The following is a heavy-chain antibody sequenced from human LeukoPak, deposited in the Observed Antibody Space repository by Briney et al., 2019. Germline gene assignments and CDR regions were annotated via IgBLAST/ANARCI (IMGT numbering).Heavy chain of an antibody. Sequence: PGGSLRLSCAASGFTFSSYSMNWVRQAPGKGLEWVSYISSSSSTIYYADSVKGRLTISRDNAKNSLYLQMNSLRAEDTAVYYCARADYDFWSGYYIPDYWGQGTLVTVSS. D-gene: IGHD3-3*01. V-gene: IGHV3-48*01. CDR1: GFTFSSYS. CDR2: ISSSSSTI. J-gene: IGHJ4*02. CDR3: ARADYDFWSGYYIPDY.